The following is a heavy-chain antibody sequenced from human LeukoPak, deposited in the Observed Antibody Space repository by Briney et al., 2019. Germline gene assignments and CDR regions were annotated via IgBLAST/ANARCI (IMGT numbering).Heavy chain of an antibody. D-gene: IGHD6-19*01. CDR3: ASPGGKHSSGKYYYYYGMDV. Sequence: ASVKVSCKASGYTFTSYAMNWVRQAPGQGLEWMGWINTSTGNPTYAQGFTGRFVFSLDTSVSTAYLQISSLKAEDTAVYYCASPGGKHSSGKYYYYYGMDVWGQGTMVTVSS. V-gene: IGHV7-4-1*02. J-gene: IGHJ6*02. CDR2: INTSTGNP. CDR1: GYTFTSYA.